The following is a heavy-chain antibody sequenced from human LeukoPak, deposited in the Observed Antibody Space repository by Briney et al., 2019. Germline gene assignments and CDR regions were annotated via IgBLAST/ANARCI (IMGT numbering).Heavy chain of an antibody. Sequence: PSETLSLTCTVSGGSISSGDYYWSWIRQPPGKGLEWIGYIYYSGSTYYNPSLKSRVTISVDTSKNQFSLKLSSVTAADTAVYYCARADWNYYFDYWGQGTLVTVSS. CDR1: GGSISSGDYY. J-gene: IGHJ4*02. D-gene: IGHD1-7*01. V-gene: IGHV4-30-4*08. CDR2: IYYSGST. CDR3: ARADWNYYFDY.